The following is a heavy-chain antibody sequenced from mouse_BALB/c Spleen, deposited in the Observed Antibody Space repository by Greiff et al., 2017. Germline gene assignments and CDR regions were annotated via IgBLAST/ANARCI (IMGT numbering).Heavy chain of an antibody. D-gene: IGHD4-1*01. Sequence: EVKLVESGPELVKPGASMKISCKASGYSFTGYTMNWVKQSHGKNLEWIGLINPYNGGTSYNQKFKGKATLTVDKSSSTAYMELLSLTSEDSAVYYCAKIWDGYWYFDVWGAGTTVTVSS. CDR1: GYSFTGYT. V-gene: IGHV1-18*01. CDR3: AKIWDGYWYFDV. CDR2: INPYNGGT. J-gene: IGHJ1*01.